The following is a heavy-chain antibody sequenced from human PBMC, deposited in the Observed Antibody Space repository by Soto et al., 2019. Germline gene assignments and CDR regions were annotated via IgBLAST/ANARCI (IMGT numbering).Heavy chain of an antibody. CDR3: ARDKLIGYGDDVGAFDI. J-gene: IGHJ3*02. V-gene: IGHV3-33*01. Sequence: GGSLRLSCAASGFTFSSYGMHWVRQAPGKGLEWVAVIWYDGSNKYYADSVKGRFTISRDNSKNTLYLQMNSLRAEDTAVYYFARDKLIGYGDDVGAFDIWGQGTMVTVSS. CDR1: GFTFSSYG. D-gene: IGHD4-17*01. CDR2: IWYDGSNK.